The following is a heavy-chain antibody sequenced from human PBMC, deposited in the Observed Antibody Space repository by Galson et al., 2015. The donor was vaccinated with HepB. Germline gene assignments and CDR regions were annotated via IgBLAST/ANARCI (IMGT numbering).Heavy chain of an antibody. Sequence: LRLSCAASGFTFSNYWMTWVRQAPGKGLEWVANIKQDGSETYYVDSVKGRFTISRDNAENSLYLQMNSLRADDTAVYYCARGLGSNYGGGDYWGQGTLVTVSS. CDR3: ARGLGSNYGGGDY. CDR1: GFTFSNYW. D-gene: IGHD4-11*01. J-gene: IGHJ4*02. CDR2: IKQDGSET. V-gene: IGHV3-7*01.